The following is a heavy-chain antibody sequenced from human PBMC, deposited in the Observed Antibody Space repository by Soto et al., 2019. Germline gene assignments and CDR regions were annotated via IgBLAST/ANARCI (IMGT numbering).Heavy chain of an antibody. J-gene: IGHJ4*02. V-gene: IGHV6-1*01. CDR2: TYYRSKWYN. CDR1: GDSVSSNSAA. Sequence: QSQTLSLTCAISGDSVSSNSAAWNWIRQSPSRGLEWLGRTYYRSKWYNDYAVSVKSRITINPDTSKNQFSLQLNSVTPEDTAVYYCARGLLRYYDSSGAHFDYWGQGTLVTVSS. CDR3: ARGLLRYYDSSGAHFDY. D-gene: IGHD3-22*01.